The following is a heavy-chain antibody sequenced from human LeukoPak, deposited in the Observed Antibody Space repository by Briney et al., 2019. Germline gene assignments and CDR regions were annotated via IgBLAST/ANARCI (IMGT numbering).Heavy chain of an antibody. CDR2: IYYSGST. CDR3: ARAVSGRFDY. CDR1: GGALSPYH. V-gene: IGHV4-59*08. Sequence: SETLSLTCTVSGGALSPYHWGWIRQPPGKGLEWTGYIYYSGSTNYNPSLNSRVTISVDTSKNQFSLRLSSVTAADTAIYYCARAVSGRFDYWGQGTLVTVTS. J-gene: IGHJ4*02. D-gene: IGHD6-19*01.